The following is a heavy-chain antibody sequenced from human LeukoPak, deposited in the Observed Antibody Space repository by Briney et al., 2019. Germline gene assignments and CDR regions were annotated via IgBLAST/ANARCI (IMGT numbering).Heavy chain of an antibody. CDR1: GGSINSNSYY. Sequence: PSETLSLTCTVSGGSINSNSYYWGWIRQPPGKGLEWIGSISYSGTTYYSPSLKSRVTISVDTSKNQFSLKLSSVTAADTAVYYCARVTGYMIEDYFDYWGQGTLVTVSS. J-gene: IGHJ4*02. CDR3: ARVTGYMIEDYFDY. D-gene: IGHD3-22*01. CDR2: ISYSGTT. V-gene: IGHV4-39*07.